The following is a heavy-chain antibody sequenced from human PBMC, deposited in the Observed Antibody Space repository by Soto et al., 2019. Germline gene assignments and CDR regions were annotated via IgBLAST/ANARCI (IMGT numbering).Heavy chain of an antibody. CDR2: IYWDDDK. CDR3: ARGGWTTYYSPFFDY. Sequence: QITLKESGPTLVRPTQPLTLTCTFSGFSLSSSGVGVGWIRQPPGKALEWLALIYWDDDKRYSPSLKSRLTITKDPPKNQVVLTLTKLDTVDTATYYCARGGWTTYYSPFFDYWGQGTLVTVSS. CDR1: GFSLSSSGVG. J-gene: IGHJ4*02. V-gene: IGHV2-5*02. D-gene: IGHD3-10*01.